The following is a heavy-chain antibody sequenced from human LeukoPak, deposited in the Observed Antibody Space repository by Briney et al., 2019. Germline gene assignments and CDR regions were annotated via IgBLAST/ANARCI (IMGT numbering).Heavy chain of an antibody. D-gene: IGHD3-10*01. CDR3: ARERNWFGEVHYFGY. J-gene: IGHJ4*02. CDR2: ISADNGNT. V-gene: IGHV1-18*01. Sequence: GASVKVSCKASGYTFTSYGMSWIRQAPGQGLEWMGWISADNGNTNYAQKLQGRLTITTDTSTSTAYMELRSLRSDDTAVYYCARERNWFGEVHYFGYWGQGTLVTVSS. CDR1: GYTFTSYG.